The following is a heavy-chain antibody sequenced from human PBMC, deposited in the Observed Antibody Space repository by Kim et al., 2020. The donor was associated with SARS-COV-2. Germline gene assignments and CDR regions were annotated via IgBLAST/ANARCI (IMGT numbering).Heavy chain of an antibody. CDR3: SVVVAAGYFDY. Sequence: YSNPSLKSRVTISVDTSKNRFSLKLSSVTAADTAVYYCSVVVAAGYFDYWGQGTLVTVSS. D-gene: IGHD2-15*01. V-gene: IGHV4-31*02. J-gene: IGHJ4*02.